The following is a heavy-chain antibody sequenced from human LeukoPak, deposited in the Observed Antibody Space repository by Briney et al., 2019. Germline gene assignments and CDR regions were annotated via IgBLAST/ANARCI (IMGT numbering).Heavy chain of an antibody. Sequence: GGTLRLSCAASGFTFSTYWMHWVRQAPGKGLVLVSRINSDGSSTNYADSVKGRFTISRDNAKNTLYLQMNSLRAEDTAVYFCSRDREQQPTFDYWGLGTLVTVSS. CDR2: INSDGSST. D-gene: IGHD6-13*01. CDR1: GFTFSTYW. V-gene: IGHV3-74*01. CDR3: SRDREQQPTFDY. J-gene: IGHJ4*02.